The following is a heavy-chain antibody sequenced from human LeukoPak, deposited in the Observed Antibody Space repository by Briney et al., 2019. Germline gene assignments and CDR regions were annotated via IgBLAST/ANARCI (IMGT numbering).Heavy chain of an antibody. J-gene: IGHJ4*02. CDR3: ARALVGAATLSY. Sequence: HGESLKISCKGSGYSFTTYWIAWVRQMPGKGLEWMGVIYPGDSDTRYSPSFQGQVTLSADKSISTAYLQWSSLKVSDTAIYYCARALVGAATLSYWGQGTLVTVSS. CDR1: GYSFTTYW. D-gene: IGHD1-26*01. CDR2: IYPGDSDT. V-gene: IGHV5-51*01.